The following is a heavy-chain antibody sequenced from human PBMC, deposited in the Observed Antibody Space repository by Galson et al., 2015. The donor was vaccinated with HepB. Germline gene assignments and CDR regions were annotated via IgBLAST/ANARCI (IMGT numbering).Heavy chain of an antibody. J-gene: IGHJ6*02. Sequence: SLRLSCAASGFTFSSYAMHWVRQAPGKGLEYVSAISSNGGSTYYANSVKGRFTISRDNSKNTLYLQMGSLRAEDMAVYYCARAGYCSGGSCYSLYYYYYYGMDVWGQGTTVTVSS. CDR2: ISSNGGST. CDR1: GFTFSSYA. CDR3: ARAGYCSGGSCYSLYYYYYYGMDV. V-gene: IGHV3-64*01. D-gene: IGHD2-15*01.